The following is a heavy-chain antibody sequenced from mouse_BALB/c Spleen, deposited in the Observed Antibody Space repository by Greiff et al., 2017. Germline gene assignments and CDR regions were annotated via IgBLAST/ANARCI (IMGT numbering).Heavy chain of an antibody. D-gene: IGHD2-14*01. Sequence: VQLKQSGPELVKPGASVKISCKASGYSFTGYFMNWVKQSHGKSLEWIGRINPYNGDTFYNQKFKGKATLTVDKSSSTAHMELLSLTSEDSAVYYCGRRYYRYDGDRYAMDYWGQGTSVTVSS. J-gene: IGHJ4*01. CDR3: GRRYYRYDGDRYAMDY. V-gene: IGHV1-37*01. CDR2: INPYNGDT. CDR1: GYSFTGYF.